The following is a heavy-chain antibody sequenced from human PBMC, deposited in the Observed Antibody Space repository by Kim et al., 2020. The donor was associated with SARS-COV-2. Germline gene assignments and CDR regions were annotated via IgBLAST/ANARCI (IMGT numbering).Heavy chain of an antibody. J-gene: IGHJ4*02. CDR3: AHRQLECYYFDY. Sequence: RYSPSLKSRLTITKDTSKNQVVLTMTNMDPVDTATYYCAHRQLECYYFDYWGQGTLVTVSS. D-gene: IGHD3-3*01. V-gene: IGHV2-5*01.